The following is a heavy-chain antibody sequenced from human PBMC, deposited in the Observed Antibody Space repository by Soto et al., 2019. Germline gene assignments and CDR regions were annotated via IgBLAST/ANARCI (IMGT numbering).Heavy chain of an antibody. CDR3: ARAGLVATTQLGGFDP. Sequence: QVQLVESGGGVAQPGRPLRLSCAASGFTFSNYGMHWVRQAPGKGLEWVAAIWPDGNNKLYSDSVKGRFTISRDNSENTLYLEMNSLRADDTAVYYCARAGLVATTQLGGFDPWGQGTLVTVSS. V-gene: IGHV3-33*01. CDR2: IWPDGNNK. CDR1: GFTFSNYG. J-gene: IGHJ5*02. D-gene: IGHD1-26*01.